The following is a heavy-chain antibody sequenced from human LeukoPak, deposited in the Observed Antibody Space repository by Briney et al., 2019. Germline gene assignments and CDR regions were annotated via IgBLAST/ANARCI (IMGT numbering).Heavy chain of an antibody. CDR1: GGSISSYY. D-gene: IGHD3-22*01. CDR3: ARNYYDSNGYRYFDY. CDR2: IYTSGST. J-gene: IGHJ4*02. Sequence: PSETLSLTCTVSGGSISSYYWSWIRQPAGKGLEWIGRIYTSGSTNYTPSLKSRVTISVDKSKNQFSLKLSSVTAADTAVYYCARNYYDSNGYRYFDYGGPGNPGHRLL. V-gene: IGHV4-4*07.